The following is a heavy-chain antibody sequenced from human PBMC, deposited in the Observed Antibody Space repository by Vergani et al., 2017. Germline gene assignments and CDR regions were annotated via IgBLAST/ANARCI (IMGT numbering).Heavy chain of an antibody. D-gene: IGHD3-22*01. CDR1: GFSLSTSGVG. Sequence: QITLKESGPTLVKPTQTLTLTCTFSGFSLSTSGVGVGWIRQPPGKDLEWLALIYWNDDKRYSPSLKSRLTITKDTSKNQVVLTMTNMDPVDTATYYCAHEPYDSSGYYYGWFDPWGQGTLVTVSS. J-gene: IGHJ5*02. CDR2: IYWNDDK. V-gene: IGHV2-5*01. CDR3: AHEPYDSSGYYYGWFDP.